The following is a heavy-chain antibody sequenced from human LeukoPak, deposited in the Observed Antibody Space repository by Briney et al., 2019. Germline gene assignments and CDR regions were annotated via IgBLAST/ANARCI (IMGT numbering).Heavy chain of an antibody. V-gene: IGHV4-59*12. CDR2: MYNSGST. J-gene: IGHJ4*02. CDR3: ARASRWGDLSLGY. CDR1: GGSISSYY. D-gene: IGHD3-16*02. Sequence: SETLSLTCSVSGGSISSYYWSWIRQPPGKGLEWIGYMYNSGSTNYNPSLKSRVTISVDTSKNQFSLNLSSVTAADTAVYYCARASRWGDLSLGYWGQGTLVTVSS.